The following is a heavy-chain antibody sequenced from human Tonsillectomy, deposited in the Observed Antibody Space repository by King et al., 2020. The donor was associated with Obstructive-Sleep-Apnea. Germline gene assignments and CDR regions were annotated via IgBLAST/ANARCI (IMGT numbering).Heavy chain of an antibody. J-gene: IGHJ6*02. V-gene: IGHV3-7*01. CDR1: GFTFSNYW. Sequence: VQLVESGGGLVQPGGSLRLSCAASGFTFSNYWMSWVCQAPGKGLEWVANIKQDGSEKYYVDSVKGRFTISREKAKNSLYLQMNSLRAGDTAVYYCARGVRGVINYYYYYGMDVWGQGTTVTVSS. CDR3: ARGVRGVINYYYYYGMDV. CDR2: IKQDGSEK. D-gene: IGHD3-10*01.